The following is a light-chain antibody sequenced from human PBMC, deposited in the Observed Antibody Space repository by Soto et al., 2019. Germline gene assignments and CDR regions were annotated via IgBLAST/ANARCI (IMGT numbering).Light chain of an antibody. CDR2: IND. V-gene: IGLV1-44*01. CDR1: RSNIGSNS. CDR3: ASWDDRLKGYV. Sequence: QSALTQPPSVSGTPGQRVIISCSGSRSNIGSNSVNWYQQLPGTAPKLLIYINDQRPSGVPDRFSGSTSGTSVSLAISGLQSEDEADYYCASWDDRLKGYVFGTGTNVTVL. J-gene: IGLJ1*01.